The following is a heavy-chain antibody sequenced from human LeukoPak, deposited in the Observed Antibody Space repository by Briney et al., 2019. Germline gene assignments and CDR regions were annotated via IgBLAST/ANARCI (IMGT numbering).Heavy chain of an antibody. CDR1: GGTFSSYA. V-gene: IGHV1-69*13. J-gene: IGHJ4*02. CDR2: IISILGTT. Sequence: SVKVSCMASGGTFSSYAISWVRQAPGQGLEWMGGIISILGTTKYAQKFQGRVTITADESTSTAYMELSSLGSEDTAVYYCARSGDSSGYYYGERYWGQGTLVTVSS. CDR3: ARSGDSSGYYYGERY. D-gene: IGHD3-22*01.